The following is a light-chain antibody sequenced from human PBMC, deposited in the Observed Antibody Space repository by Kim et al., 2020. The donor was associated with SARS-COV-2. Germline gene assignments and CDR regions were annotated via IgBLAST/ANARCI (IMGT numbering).Light chain of an antibody. CDR1: QSLNSW. CDR3: QQYYTYPYT. J-gene: IGKJ2*01. Sequence: DIQMTQSPSTLSASVGDRVTITCRASQSLNSWVAWYQQKPGKAPDLLIYSTSTLQSGVPSRFSASRSGTEFTLTISSLQPHDFATYYCQQYYTYPYTFGQGTKLEIK. V-gene: IGKV1-5*03. CDR2: STS.